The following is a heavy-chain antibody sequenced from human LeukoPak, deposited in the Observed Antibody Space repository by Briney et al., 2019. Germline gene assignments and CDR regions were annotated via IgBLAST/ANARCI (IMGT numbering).Heavy chain of an antibody. V-gene: IGHV3-23*01. CDR2: ISGSGGST. CDR1: GFTFSSYA. Sequence: GGSLRLSCAASGFTFSSYAMSWVRQAPGKGLEWVSAISGSGGSTYYADSVKGRFTISRDNSKDTLYLQMNSLRAEDTAVYYCAKGGEYSSSYYFDYWGQGTLVTVSS. D-gene: IGHD6-6*01. CDR3: AKGGEYSSSYYFDY. J-gene: IGHJ4*02.